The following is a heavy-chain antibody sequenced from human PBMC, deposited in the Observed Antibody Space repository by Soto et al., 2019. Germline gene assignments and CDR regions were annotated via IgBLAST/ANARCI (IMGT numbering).Heavy chain of an antibody. CDR1: GFTFSSYA. V-gene: IGHV3-23*01. J-gene: IGHJ4*02. Sequence: GGSLRLSCAASGFTFSSYAMSWVRQAPGKGLEWVSAISGSGGSTYYADSVKGRLTISRDNSKNTLYLQMNSLRAEDTAVYYCAKTYIWGSYRSLYFDYWGQGTLVTVSS. D-gene: IGHD3-16*02. CDR3: AKTYIWGSYRSLYFDY. CDR2: ISGSGGST.